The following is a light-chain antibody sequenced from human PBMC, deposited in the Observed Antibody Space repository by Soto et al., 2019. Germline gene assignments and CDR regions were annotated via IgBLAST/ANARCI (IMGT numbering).Light chain of an antibody. CDR2: GAS. V-gene: IGKV3-15*01. CDR1: QSVNSN. CDR3: QQYNNWPL. Sequence: EIVMTQSPATLSVSPGERATLSCRASQSVNSNLAWYQQKPGQXPXXLIYGASTRAIGIPVRFSGIGSETEFTLTFSSLQSEDFAVYDCQQYNNWPLFGPGTRLEIK. J-gene: IGKJ5*01.